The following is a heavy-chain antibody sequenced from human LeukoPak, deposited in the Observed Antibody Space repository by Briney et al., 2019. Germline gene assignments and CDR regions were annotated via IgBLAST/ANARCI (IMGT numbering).Heavy chain of an antibody. CDR2: ISSSSSYI. J-gene: IGHJ6*03. D-gene: IGHD2-2*01. CDR1: GFTFSSYS. Sequence: GGSLRLSCAASGFTFSSYSMNWVRQAPGKGLEWVSSISSSSSYIYYADSVKGRFTISRDNAKNSLYLQMNSLRAEDTAVYYCARVRCSSTSCYPYYYYYMDVWGKGTTVTVSS. V-gene: IGHV3-21*01. CDR3: ARVRCSSTSCYPYYYYYMDV.